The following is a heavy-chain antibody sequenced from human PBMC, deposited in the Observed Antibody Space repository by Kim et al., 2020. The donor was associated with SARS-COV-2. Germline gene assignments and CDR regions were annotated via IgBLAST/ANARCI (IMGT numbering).Heavy chain of an antibody. D-gene: IGHD5-18*01. CDR1: GFSFSSFS. CDR2: VTGSGTSF. V-gene: IGHV3-48*01. Sequence: VGSLRLSCVASGFSFSSFSMAWVRQAPGKGLELLSYVTGSGTSFDYADSVKGRFTPSRDNAKNSVFLQMNGLRGGDTAVYYCARDLVPGDGYADLDYWGQGALVSVFS. CDR3: ARDLVPGDGYADLDY. J-gene: IGHJ4*02.